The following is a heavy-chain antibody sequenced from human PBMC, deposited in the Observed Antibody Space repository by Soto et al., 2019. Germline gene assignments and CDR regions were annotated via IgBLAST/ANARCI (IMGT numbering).Heavy chain of an antibody. V-gene: IGHV4-31*03. D-gene: IGHD3-10*01. CDR2: IYYSGST. J-gene: IGHJ5*02. CDR3: ARGDTYYYGSGSYSGVWFDP. CDR1: GGSISSGGYY. Sequence: SETLSLTCTVSGGSISSGGYYWSWIRQHPGKGLEWIGYIYYSGSTYYNPSLKSRVTISVDTSKNQFSLKLSSVTAADTAVYYCARGDTYYYGSGSYSGVWFDPWGQGTLVTV.